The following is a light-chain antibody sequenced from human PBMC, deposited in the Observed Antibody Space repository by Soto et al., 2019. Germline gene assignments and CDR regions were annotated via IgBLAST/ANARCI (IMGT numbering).Light chain of an antibody. V-gene: IGKV3-20*01. CDR2: GAS. CDR1: QSVSSSY. Sequence: EIVLTQSPGTLSLSPGERATLSCRASQSVSSSYLAWFRQKTGQAPRLLIHGASTRATGIPDGFSGSGSGTDFTLTSSRLEPEDFAVYYCLQYGDSPRTFGQRTKGEIK. CDR3: LQYGDSPRT. J-gene: IGKJ1*01.